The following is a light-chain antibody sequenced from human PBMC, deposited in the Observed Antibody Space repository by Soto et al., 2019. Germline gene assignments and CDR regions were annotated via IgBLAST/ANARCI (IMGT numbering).Light chain of an antibody. V-gene: IGLV2-11*01. CDR3: CSYEGSYV. Sequence: SLLTQPRPMSGAPRQSVTLSRTRNTSDVGGYNYVSWYQQHPGKAPKLMIYDVSKRPSGVPDRFSGSKSGNTASLTISGLQAEDEADYYCCSYEGSYVFGTGTKVTVL. CDR1: TSDVGGYNY. CDR2: DVS. J-gene: IGLJ1*01.